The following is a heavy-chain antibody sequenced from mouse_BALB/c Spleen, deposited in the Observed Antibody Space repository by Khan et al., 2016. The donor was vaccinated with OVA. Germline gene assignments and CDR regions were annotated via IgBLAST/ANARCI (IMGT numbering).Heavy chain of an antibody. CDR3: VSDGANQRDDGWFAY. V-gene: IGHV1-4*01. CDR2: INPSNGYT. CDR1: GYTFTSYT. D-gene: IGHD2-14*01. Sequence: QMQLEESGAELARPGASVKMSCKASGYTFTSYTIHWIKKRPGQGLEWIGYINPSNGYTNYNQKFKDKATLTTDKSSTTAYLQLSSLTSDDSAVYYGVSDGANQRDDGWFAYWGQGTLVTVSA. J-gene: IGHJ3*01.